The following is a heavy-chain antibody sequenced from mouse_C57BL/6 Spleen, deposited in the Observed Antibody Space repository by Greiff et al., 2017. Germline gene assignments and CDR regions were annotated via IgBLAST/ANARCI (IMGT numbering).Heavy chain of an antibody. CDR3: AKGGSSHWYFDV. J-gene: IGHJ1*03. Sequence: QVQLQQPGTELVKPGASVKPGASGYTFTSYWMHWVKQRPGQGLEWIGNINPSNGGTNYNEKFKSKATLTVDKSSSTAYMQLSSLTSEDSAVYYCAKGGSSHWYFDVWGTGTTVTVSS. CDR2: INPSNGGT. V-gene: IGHV1-53*01. CDR1: GYTFTSYW. D-gene: IGHD1-1*01.